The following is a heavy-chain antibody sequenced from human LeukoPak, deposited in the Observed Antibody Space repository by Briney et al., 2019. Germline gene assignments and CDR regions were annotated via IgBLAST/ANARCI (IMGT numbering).Heavy chain of an antibody. CDR1: GYTFTGYY. V-gene: IGHV1-2*02. CDR3: ARDGLGSSWYNLYYYYYMDV. J-gene: IGHJ6*03. D-gene: IGHD6-13*01. Sequence: ASVKVSCKASGYTFTGYYMHWVRQAPGQGLEWMGWINPNSGGTNYAQKFQGRVTMTRDTSISTAYMELSRLRSDDTAVYYCARDGLGSSWYNLYYYYYMDVWGKGTTVTISS. CDR2: INPNSGGT.